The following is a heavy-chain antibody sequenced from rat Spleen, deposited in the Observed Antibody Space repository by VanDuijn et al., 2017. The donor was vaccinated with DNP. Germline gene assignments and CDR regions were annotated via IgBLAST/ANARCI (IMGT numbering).Heavy chain of an antibody. D-gene: IGHD1-4*01. CDR1: GFTFSDYY. J-gene: IGHJ2*01. Sequence: EVQLVESGGGLVQPGRSLKLSCAASGFTFSDYYMAWVRQVPTKGLELVAYITYDGGRSYYGDSVKGRFTISRDNAESTLSLQMNSLRSEDMATYYCARHVLHLRVWDYWGQGVMVTVSS. CDR2: ITYDGGRS. CDR3: ARHVLHLRVWDY. V-gene: IGHV5-22*01.